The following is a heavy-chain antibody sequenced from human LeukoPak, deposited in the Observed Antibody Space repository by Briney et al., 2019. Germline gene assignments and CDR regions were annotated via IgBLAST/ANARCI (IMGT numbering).Heavy chain of an antibody. CDR1: GFTFSTYS. V-gene: IGHV3-21*01. Sequence: PGGSLRLSCAASGFTFSTYSMNWVRQAPGKGLEWVSSISSSSAYIYYADSVKGRFTISRDNAKNSLYLQLNSLRPEDTAVYYCARASGDTVDTTTMGSYWGQGTLVTVSS. CDR3: ARASGDTVDTTTMGSY. CDR2: ISSSSAYI. D-gene: IGHD5-18*01. J-gene: IGHJ4*02.